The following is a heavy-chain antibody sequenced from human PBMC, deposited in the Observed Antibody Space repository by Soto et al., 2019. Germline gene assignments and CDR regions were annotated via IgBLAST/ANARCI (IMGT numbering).Heavy chain of an antibody. D-gene: IGHD6-25*01. CDR1: GFTFSSYS. CDR3: ATLGGNSGSSPDY. CDR2: ISSSSSYI. V-gene: IGHV3-21*01. Sequence: GSLRLSCAASGFTFSSYSMNWVRQAPGKGLEWVSSISSSSSYIYYADSVKGRFTISRDNAKNSLYLQMNSLRAEDTAVYYCATLGGNSGSSPDYWGQGTLVTVSS. J-gene: IGHJ4*02.